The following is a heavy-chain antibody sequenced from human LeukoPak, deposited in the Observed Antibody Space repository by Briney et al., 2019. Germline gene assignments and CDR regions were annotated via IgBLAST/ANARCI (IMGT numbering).Heavy chain of an antibody. CDR2: IKQDGSEK. D-gene: IGHD3-22*01. J-gene: IGHJ5*02. CDR1: GFTLSTYW. V-gene: IGHV3-7*01. CDR3: TRGPRGYDSSGAP. Sequence: GGSLRLSCAASGFTLSTYWMSWVRQAPGKGLEWLANIKQDGSEKYYVDSVKGRFTISRDNVENSLDLQMNSLRVEDTAVYYCTRGPRGYDSSGAPWGQETLVTVSS.